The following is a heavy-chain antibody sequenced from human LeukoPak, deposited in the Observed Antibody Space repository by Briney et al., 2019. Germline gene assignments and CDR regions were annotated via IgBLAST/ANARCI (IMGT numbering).Heavy chain of an antibody. CDR3: AKDPNGDYIGAFDF. D-gene: IGHD4-17*01. CDR2: ITGSGGWA. Sequence: GGSLRLSCAASGFTVSSNYMSWVRQAPGKGLEWVSAITGSGGWASYADSVKGRFTISRDNSKNTLYLQMSSLRAEDTAVYYCAKDPNGDYIGAFDFWGQGTMVTVSS. V-gene: IGHV3-23*01. J-gene: IGHJ3*01. CDR1: GFTVSSNY.